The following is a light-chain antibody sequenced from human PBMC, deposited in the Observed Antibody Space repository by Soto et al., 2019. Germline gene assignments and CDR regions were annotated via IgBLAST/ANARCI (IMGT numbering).Light chain of an antibody. V-gene: IGKV3-11*01. CDR3: QQRSDWPLT. J-gene: IGKJ1*01. Sequence: VVLTQSPATLSLSPGERATLSCRASQTVYNYFAWYQQKPGQAPRLLIYDVSNRATGIPARFSGSGYGTDFTLTISSLEPEGFAVYYCQQRSDWPLTFGQGTKVDIK. CDR2: DVS. CDR1: QTVYNY.